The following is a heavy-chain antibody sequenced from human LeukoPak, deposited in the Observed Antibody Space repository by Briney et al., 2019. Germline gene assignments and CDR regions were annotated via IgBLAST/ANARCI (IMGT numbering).Heavy chain of an antibody. J-gene: IGHJ6*02. CDR2: ISSSSSYI. V-gene: IGHV3-21*04. Sequence: PGGSLRLSCAASGSTFSSYSMNWVRQAPGKGLEWVSSISSSSSYIYYAHSVKGRFTISRDNSKNTLYLQMNSLRAEDTAVYYCANLAALDYYYGMDVWGQGTTVTVSS. CDR1: GSTFSSYS. CDR3: ANLAALDYYYGMDV. D-gene: IGHD6-13*01.